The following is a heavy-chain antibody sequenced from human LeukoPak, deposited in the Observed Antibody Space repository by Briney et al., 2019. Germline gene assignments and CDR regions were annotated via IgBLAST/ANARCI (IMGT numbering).Heavy chain of an antibody. D-gene: IGHD6-19*01. Sequence: ASVKVSCKASGYTFTGYYMHWVRQAPGQGLEWMGWINPNSGGTNYAQKFQGRVTMTRDTSISTAYMELSRLRSDDTAVYYCARSWGWQWLAATMGYWGQGTLVTDSS. CDR2: INPNSGGT. V-gene: IGHV1-2*02. J-gene: IGHJ4*02. CDR1: GYTFTGYY. CDR3: ARSWGWQWLAATMGY.